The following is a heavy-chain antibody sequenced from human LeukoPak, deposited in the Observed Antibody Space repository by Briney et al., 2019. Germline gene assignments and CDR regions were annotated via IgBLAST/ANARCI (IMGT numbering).Heavy chain of an antibody. D-gene: IGHD2-21*02. CDR3: ARGLMTAFDL. Sequence: GGSLRLSCAASGFSFSTYGMNWVRQAPGKGLEWVSAISRSSSYIYYADSVKGRFTISRDNAKNSVYLQMNSLRDEDTAVYYCARGLMTAFDLWGQGTLVTVSS. CDR2: ISRSSSYI. J-gene: IGHJ5*02. CDR1: GFSFSTYG. V-gene: IGHV3-21*01.